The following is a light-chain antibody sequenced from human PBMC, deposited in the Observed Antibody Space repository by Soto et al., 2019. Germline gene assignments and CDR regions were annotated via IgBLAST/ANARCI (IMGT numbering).Light chain of an antibody. Sequence: DLQMTQSPSSLSASVGDRVTITCQASQDISKYLNWYQQRPGKAPKLLIYDASSLEAGVPSRFTGSGSGTDFTFTISSLQPEDIATYYCQQYDNPPVTSGGGTKVEIK. CDR3: QQYDNPPVT. CDR1: QDISKY. V-gene: IGKV1-33*01. CDR2: DAS. J-gene: IGKJ4*01.